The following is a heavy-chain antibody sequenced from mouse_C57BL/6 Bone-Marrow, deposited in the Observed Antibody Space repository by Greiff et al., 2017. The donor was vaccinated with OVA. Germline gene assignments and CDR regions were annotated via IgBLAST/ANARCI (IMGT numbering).Heavy chain of an antibody. CDR1: GFTFSSYA. D-gene: IGHD2-4*01. CDR2: ISDGGSYT. J-gene: IGHJ1*03. V-gene: IGHV5-4*01. CDR3: ARDGSTMIRRYFDV. Sequence: EVQGVESGGGLVKPGGSLKLSCAASGFTFSSYAMSWVRQTPEKRLEWVATISDGGSYTYYPDNVKGRFTISRDNAKNNLYLQMSHLKSEDTAMYYCARDGSTMIRRYFDVWGTGTTVTVSS.